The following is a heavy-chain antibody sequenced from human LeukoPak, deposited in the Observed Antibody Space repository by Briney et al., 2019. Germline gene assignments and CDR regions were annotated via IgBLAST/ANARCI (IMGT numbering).Heavy chain of an antibody. CDR2: IFHSGST. CDR1: GGSISGYY. Sequence: SETLSLTCTVSGGSISGYYWNWIRQPAGKGLEWIGRIFHSGSTNYNPSLNSRVTMSVDTSKNQFSLKLSSVTAADTAVYYCARGVVFSYYDSSGYYHFDDWGQGTLVTVSS. V-gene: IGHV4-4*07. J-gene: IGHJ4*02. CDR3: ARGVVFSYYDSSGYYHFDD. D-gene: IGHD3-22*01.